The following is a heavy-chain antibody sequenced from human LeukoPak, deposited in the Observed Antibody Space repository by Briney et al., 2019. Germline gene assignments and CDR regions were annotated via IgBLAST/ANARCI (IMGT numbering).Heavy chain of an antibody. CDR2: IKEDGNEI. V-gene: IGHV3-7*01. J-gene: IGHJ4*02. CDR3: ATGGAVAGRFAY. D-gene: IGHD6-19*01. CDR1: GFSFSSNC. Sequence: GGSLRLSCAVSGFSFSSNCMSWVRQAPGKGLEWVAKIKEDGNEIYYVDSVKGRFTISRDNTKNSLFLQMNSLRAEDTAVYYCATGGAVAGRFAYWGQGTLVTVSS.